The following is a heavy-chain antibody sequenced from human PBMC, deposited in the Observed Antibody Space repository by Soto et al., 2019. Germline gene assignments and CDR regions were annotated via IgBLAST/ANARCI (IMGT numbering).Heavy chain of an antibody. V-gene: IGHV3-53*01. CDR1: GFTVSSNY. J-gene: IGHJ4*02. Sequence: PGGSLRLSCAASGFTVSSNYMSWVRQAPGKGLEWVSVIYSGGSTYYADSVKGRFTISRDNSKNTLYLQMNSLRAEDTAVYYCARDGSSWPFDYWGQGTLVTVSS. D-gene: IGHD6-13*01. CDR3: ARDGSSWPFDY. CDR2: IYSGGST.